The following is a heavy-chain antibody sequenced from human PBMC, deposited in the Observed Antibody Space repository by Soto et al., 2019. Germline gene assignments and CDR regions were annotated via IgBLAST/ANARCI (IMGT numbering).Heavy chain of an antibody. CDR1: GFTFSSYW. J-gene: IGHJ4*02. V-gene: IGHV3-74*01. CDR3: AKRTSMSGNYYFDY. D-gene: IGHD3-10*01. Sequence: EVQLVESGGGLVQPGGSLRLSCAASGFTFSSYWMHWVRQAPGKGLVWVARINSDGSSISYADSVKGRFTISRDNAKHTLYLQRNSLRAEDTAVYYCAKRTSMSGNYYFDYWGQGILVTVSS. CDR2: INSDGSSI.